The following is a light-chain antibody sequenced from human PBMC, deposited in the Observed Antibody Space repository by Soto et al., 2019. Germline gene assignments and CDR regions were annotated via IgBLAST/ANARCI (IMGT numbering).Light chain of an antibody. J-gene: IGKJ1*01. Sequence: DIQMTQSPSTLSASVGDRVTITCRASQSISNWLAWYQQKAGKVPKLLIYDASTLASGVPSRFSGSGSGTEFTLTISRLEPEDFAVYYCQQYGSSPWTFGQGTKVENK. V-gene: IGKV1-5*01. CDR2: DAS. CDR1: QSISNW. CDR3: QQYGSSPWT.